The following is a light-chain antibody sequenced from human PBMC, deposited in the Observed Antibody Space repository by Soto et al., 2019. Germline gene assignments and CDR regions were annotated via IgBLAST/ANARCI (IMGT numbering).Light chain of an antibody. J-gene: IGKJ1*01. CDR1: QSISSW. CDR3: HQYKTYSRT. CDR2: GAS. Sequence: DIQMTQSPSTLSASVGDRVTITCRASQSISSWLAWYQQKPGKAPKLLIYGASSLESGVPSRFSGSASGTEFTLTISSLHPDDFATYYCHQYKTYSRTFGQGTKVEIK. V-gene: IGKV1-5*03.